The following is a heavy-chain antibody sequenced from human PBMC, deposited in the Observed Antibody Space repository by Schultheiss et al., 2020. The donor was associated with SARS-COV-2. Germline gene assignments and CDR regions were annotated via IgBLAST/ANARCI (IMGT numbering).Heavy chain of an antibody. D-gene: IGHD2-2*01. J-gene: IGHJ5*02. V-gene: IGHV3-33*08. CDR1: GFTFSSYG. CDR3: ARDGPDIVVGLGGNWFDP. CDR2: IWYDGSNK. Sequence: GGSLRLSCAASGFTFSSYGMHWVRQAPGKGLEWVAVIWYDGSNKYYADSVKGRFTISRDNSKNTLYLQMNSLRAEDTAVYYCARDGPDIVVGLGGNWFDPWGQGTLVTVSS.